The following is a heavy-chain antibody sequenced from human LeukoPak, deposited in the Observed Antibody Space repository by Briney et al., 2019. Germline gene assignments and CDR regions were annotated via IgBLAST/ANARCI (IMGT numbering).Heavy chain of an antibody. CDR2: IDSSSGTI. CDR1: GFTFSSCS. CDR3: ARGKVRGLDAFDI. J-gene: IGHJ3*02. V-gene: IGHV3-48*02. Sequence: GGSLRLSCAASGFTFSSCSMNWVRQAPGKGLEWVSYIDSSSGTIYYADSVKGRFTISRDNAKNSLYLQMNSLRDEDTAVYYCARGKVRGLDAFDIWGQGTMVTVSS. D-gene: IGHD3-10*01.